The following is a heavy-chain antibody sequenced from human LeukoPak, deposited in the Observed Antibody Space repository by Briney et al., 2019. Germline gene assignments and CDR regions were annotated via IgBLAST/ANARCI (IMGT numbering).Heavy chain of an antibody. V-gene: IGHV4-59*01. CDR3: GRDALVGYFSYYYMDV. CDR1: GGSISGYF. Sequence: SETLSLTCTVSGGSISGYFWSWVRQPPGKGLEWIGDISNSGSTSYNPSLKSRVTISIDTSKNQFSLKLSSVTAADTAVYYCGRDALVGYFSYYYMDVWGKGTTVTVSS. CDR2: ISNSGST. D-gene: IGHD2-15*01. J-gene: IGHJ6*03.